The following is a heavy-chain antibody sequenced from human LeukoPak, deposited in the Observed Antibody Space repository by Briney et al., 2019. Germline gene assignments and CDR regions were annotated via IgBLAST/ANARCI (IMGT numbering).Heavy chain of an antibody. CDR2: ISPSADST. D-gene: IGHD6-13*01. V-gene: IGHV3-23*01. CDR1: GFTFSNYA. J-gene: IGHJ4*02. CDR3: AKRESSSSWYNYFDY. Sequence: PGGSLRLSCAASGFTFSNYAMSWVRQAPGKGLEWVSAISPSADSTSYADSVKGRFAISRDNSKNTVYLQMDSLRAEDTAVYYCAKRESSSSWYNYFDYWGRGTLVTVSS.